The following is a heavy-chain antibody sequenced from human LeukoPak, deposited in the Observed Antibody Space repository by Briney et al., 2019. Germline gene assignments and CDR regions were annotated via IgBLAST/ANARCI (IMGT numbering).Heavy chain of an antibody. J-gene: IGHJ6*03. V-gene: IGHV3-11*01. D-gene: IGHD3-10*01. Sequence: WGSLRLSCAASGFTFSDYYMSWIRQAPGKGLEWVSYISSSGSTIYYADSVKGRFTISRDNAKNSLYLQMNSLRAEDTAVYYCARVLSGRGSLYSYYYYMDVWGKGTTVTISS. CDR2: ISSSGSTI. CDR1: GFTFSDYY. CDR3: ARVLSGRGSLYSYYYYMDV.